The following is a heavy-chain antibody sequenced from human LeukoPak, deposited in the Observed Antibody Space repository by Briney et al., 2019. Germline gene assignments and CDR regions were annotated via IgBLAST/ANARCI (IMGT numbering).Heavy chain of an antibody. CDR2: ITSSNNYI. Sequence: PGGSLRLSCAASGFTFSSYSMNWVRQAPGKGLEWVSSITSSNNYIYYGDSVKGRFTISRDDAKNSLFLQMNSLRAEDTAVYYCARVPGAWAPILVTYDAFDIWGQGTMVTVSS. V-gene: IGHV3-21*01. CDR1: GFTFSSYS. CDR3: ARVPGAWAPILVTYDAFDI. D-gene: IGHD3-9*01. J-gene: IGHJ3*02.